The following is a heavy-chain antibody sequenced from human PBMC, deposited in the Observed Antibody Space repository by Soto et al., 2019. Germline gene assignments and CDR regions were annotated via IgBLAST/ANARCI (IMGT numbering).Heavy chain of an antibody. D-gene: IGHD5-12*01. CDR1: GATFSSYA. CDR3: PRIRFDNSGYPSYYYGMDV. J-gene: IGHJ6*02. V-gene: IGHV1-69*13. Sequence: GVSEKVSCKAPGATFSSYAMSWVRQAPGQEFEWMGGIILIFGTANYAQKLQGRVTITAVESTSTAYMELSSLRSEDTAVYYCPRIRFDNSGYPSYYYGMDVWDQGTTETVSS. CDR2: IILIFGTA.